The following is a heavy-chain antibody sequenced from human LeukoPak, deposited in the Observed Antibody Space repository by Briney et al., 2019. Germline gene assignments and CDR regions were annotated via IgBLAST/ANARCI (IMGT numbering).Heavy chain of an antibody. J-gene: IGHJ6*03. CDR3: ARGMIVVVPFYYYMDV. CDR2: ISAYNGNT. D-gene: IGHD3-22*01. CDR1: GYTFTSYG. V-gene: IGHV1-18*01. Sequence: ASVKVSCKASGYTFTSYGISWVRQAPGQGLEWMGWISAYNGNTNYAQKLQGRVTMTTDTSTSTAYMELRSLRSDDTAVYYCARGMIVVVPFYYYMDVWGKGTTVTVSS.